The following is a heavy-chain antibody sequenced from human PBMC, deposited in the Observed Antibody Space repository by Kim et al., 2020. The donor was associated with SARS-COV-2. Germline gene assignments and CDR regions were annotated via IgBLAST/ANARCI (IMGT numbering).Heavy chain of an antibody. CDR3: ARGVSSGWYSMHFDY. V-gene: IGHV4-4*02. D-gene: IGHD6-19*01. Sequence: SETLSLTCAVSGGSISSSNWWNLVRQPPGKGLEWIGEIYHGGNTNYNPSLKSRVTISVDRSKNQFSLNMNSVTAADTAVYYCARGVSSGWYSMHFDYWGQGTLVTVSS. J-gene: IGHJ4*02. CDR1: GGSISSSNW. CDR2: IYHGGNT.